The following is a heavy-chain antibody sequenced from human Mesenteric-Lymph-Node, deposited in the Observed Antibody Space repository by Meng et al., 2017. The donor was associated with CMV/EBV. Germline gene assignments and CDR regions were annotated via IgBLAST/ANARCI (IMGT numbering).Heavy chain of an antibody. CDR3: ASITIRGYFDY. J-gene: IGHJ4*02. CDR1: GGSISSSSYY. V-gene: IGHV4-39*01. D-gene: IGHD2-2*01. CDR2: IYYSGST. Sequence: SETLSLTCTFSGGSISSSSYYWGWIRQPPGKGLEWIGSIYYSGSTYYNPSLKSRVTISVDTSKNQFSLKLSSVTAADTAVYYCASITIRGYFDYWGQGTLVTVSS.